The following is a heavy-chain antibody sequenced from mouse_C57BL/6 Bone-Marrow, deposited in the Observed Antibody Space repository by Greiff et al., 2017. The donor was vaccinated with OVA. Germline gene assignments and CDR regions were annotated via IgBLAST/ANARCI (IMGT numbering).Heavy chain of an antibody. CDR1: GYAFSSSW. CDR3: ARKRLCFMDY. CDR2: IYPGDGDT. Sequence: QVQLQQSGPELVKPGASVKISCKASGYAFSSSWMNWVKQRPGKGLEWIGRIYPGDGDTNYNGKFKGKATLTADKSSSTAYMQLSSLTSEDSAVYFCARKRLCFMDYWGQGTSVTVSS. J-gene: IGHJ4*01. V-gene: IGHV1-82*01.